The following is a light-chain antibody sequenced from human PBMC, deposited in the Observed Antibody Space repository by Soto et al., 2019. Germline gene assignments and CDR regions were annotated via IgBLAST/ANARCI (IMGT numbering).Light chain of an antibody. J-gene: IGKJ5*01. CDR2: GAS. CDR3: QQYNNWPPIT. CDR1: QSGRDMY. V-gene: IGKV3-15*01. Sequence: PWERATLSCRASQSGRDMYLAWYQQKPGQAPRLLIYGASTRATGIPARFSGSGSGTEFALTISSLQSEDFAVYYCQQYNNWPPITFGQGTRLEIK.